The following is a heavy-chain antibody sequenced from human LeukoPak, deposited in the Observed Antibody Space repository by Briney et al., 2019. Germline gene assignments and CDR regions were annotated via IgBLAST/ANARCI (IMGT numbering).Heavy chain of an antibody. CDR3: ARGLDAAAGLANFDY. V-gene: IGHV1-18*01. J-gene: IGHJ4*02. Sequence: ASVKVSRKASGYSFSYFGINWVRQAPGQGLEWMGWTNCYNGNTNYAQKSEGRLTLTTDTATSSVYMELRNLRSDDTAVYYCARGLDAAAGLANFDYWGQGTLVTVSS. CDR1: GYSFSYFG. D-gene: IGHD6-25*01. CDR2: TNCYNGNT.